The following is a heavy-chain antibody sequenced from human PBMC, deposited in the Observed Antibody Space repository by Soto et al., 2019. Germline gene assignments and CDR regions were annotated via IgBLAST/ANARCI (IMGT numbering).Heavy chain of an antibody. CDR2: ISGTSDSI. D-gene: IGHD6-13*01. CDR3: ARVAVVTAAGTSDY. CDR1: GFTFSDYY. J-gene: IGHJ4*02. Sequence: PGGSLRLSCAAPGFTFSDYYMSWIRQVPGKGLEWVAYISGTSDSIPYADSVKGRFTISRDNARNSLYLQMNSLRAEDTAVYYCARVAVVTAAGTSDYWGQGTLVTVSS. V-gene: IGHV3-11*06.